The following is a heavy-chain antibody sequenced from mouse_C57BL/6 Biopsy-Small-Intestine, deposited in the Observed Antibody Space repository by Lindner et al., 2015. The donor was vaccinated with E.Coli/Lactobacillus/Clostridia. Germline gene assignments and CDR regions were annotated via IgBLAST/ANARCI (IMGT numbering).Heavy chain of an antibody. CDR1: GFNFASHE. Sequence: SVKVSCKASGFNFASHEMHWVRQAPGQGLKWVGFFNPRSGVANYAQEFQGRVIIRRNMSITTDYLEFNGLRSDDTAVYFCARLRGYTFDFWGRGTLVSVSS. CDR3: ARLRGYTFDF. V-gene: IGHV1-53*01. CDR2: FNPRSGVA. J-gene: IGHJ1*01. D-gene: IGHD2-13*01.